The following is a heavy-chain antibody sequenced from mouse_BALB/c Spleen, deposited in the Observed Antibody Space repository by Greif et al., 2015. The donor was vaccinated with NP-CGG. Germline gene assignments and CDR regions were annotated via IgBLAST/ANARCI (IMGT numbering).Heavy chain of an antibody. CDR2: IWSGGST. Sequence: VHLVESGPGLVQPSQSLSITCTVSGFSLTSYGVHWVRQSPGKGLEWLGVIWSGGSTDYNAAFISRLSISKDNSKSXVFFKMNSLQANDTAIYYCARKGWLLPPYYYAMDYWGQGTSVTVSS. CDR1: GFSLTSYG. CDR3: ARKGWLLPPYYYAMDY. V-gene: IGHV2-2*02. J-gene: IGHJ4*01. D-gene: IGHD2-3*01.